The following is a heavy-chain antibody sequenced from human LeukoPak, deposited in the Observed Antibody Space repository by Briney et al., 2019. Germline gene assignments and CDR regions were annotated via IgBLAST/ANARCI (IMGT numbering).Heavy chain of an antibody. Sequence: SVKVSCKASGGTFSSYAISWVRQAPGQGLEWMGGIIPIFGTANYAQKFQGRVTITADESTSTAYMELSSLRSEDTAVYYCVRAGIAAAGTLDYWGQGTLVTVSS. CDR3: VRAGIAAAGTLDY. CDR2: IIPIFGTA. J-gene: IGHJ4*02. CDR1: GGTFSSYA. D-gene: IGHD6-13*01. V-gene: IGHV1-69*01.